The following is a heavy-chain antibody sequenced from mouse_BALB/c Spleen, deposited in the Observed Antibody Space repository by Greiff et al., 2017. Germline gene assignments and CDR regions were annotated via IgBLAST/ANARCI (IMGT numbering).Heavy chain of an antibody. CDR2: ISSGSSTI. D-gene: IGHD4-1*01. V-gene: IGHV5-17*02. CDR1: GFTFSSFG. CDR3: ARQTGNWYFDV. J-gene: IGHJ1*01. Sequence: EVKLMESGGGLVQPGGSRKLSCAASGFTFSSFGMHWVRQAPEKGLEWVAYISSGSSTIYYADTVKGRFTISRDNPKNTLFLQMTSLRSEDTAMYYCARQTGNWYFDVWGAGTTVTVSS.